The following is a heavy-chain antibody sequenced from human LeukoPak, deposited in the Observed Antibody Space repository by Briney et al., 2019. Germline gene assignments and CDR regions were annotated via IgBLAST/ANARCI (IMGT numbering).Heavy chain of an antibody. Sequence: GGSLRLSCTASGFTLGDYAMNWVRQAPGKGLEWVCFIRSKASGGTTEYAASVKGRFTISRDDSKSIAYLQMDSLRTEDTAVYYCTRIIDARMDVWGQGTTVTVSS. D-gene: IGHD2-2*01. CDR3: TRIIDARMDV. V-gene: IGHV3-49*04. CDR2: IRSKASGGTT. J-gene: IGHJ6*02. CDR1: GFTLGDYA.